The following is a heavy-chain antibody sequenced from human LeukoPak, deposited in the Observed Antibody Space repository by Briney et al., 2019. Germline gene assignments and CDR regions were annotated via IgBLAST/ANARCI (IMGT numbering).Heavy chain of an antibody. CDR2: INPNSGGT. Sequence: ASVKVSCXASGYTFTGYYMHWVRQAPGQGLEWMGWINPNSGGTNYAQKFQGRVTMTRDTSISTAYMELSRLRSDDTAVYYCARQKTYYYDSSGYYHAFDIWGPGTMVTVSS. D-gene: IGHD3-22*01. V-gene: IGHV1-2*02. CDR1: GYTFTGYY. J-gene: IGHJ3*02. CDR3: ARQKTYYYDSSGYYHAFDI.